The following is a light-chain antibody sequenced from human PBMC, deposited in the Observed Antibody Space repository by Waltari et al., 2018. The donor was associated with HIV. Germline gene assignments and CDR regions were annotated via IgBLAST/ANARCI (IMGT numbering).Light chain of an antibody. CDR1: QSLSAF. J-gene: IGKJ5*01. CDR3: QQRSSWPLIT. CDR2: DAS. V-gene: IGKV3-11*01. Sequence: EIVLTQSPATLSLSPGERATLSCRASQSLSAFLAWYQQKPGQAPRRLSYDASNRATGIPARFSGRGSGTDFTLTISSLEPEDFGVYYCQQRSSWPLITFGQGTRLEIK.